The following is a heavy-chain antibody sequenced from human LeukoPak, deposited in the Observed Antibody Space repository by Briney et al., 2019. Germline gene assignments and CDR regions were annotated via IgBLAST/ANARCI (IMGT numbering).Heavy chain of an antibody. V-gene: IGHV1-2*02. CDR1: GYTFTGYY. J-gene: IGHJ5*02. CDR2: INPNSGGT. CDR3: ATQAASGWHFS. D-gene: IGHD6-19*01. Sequence: ASVKVSCKASGYTFTGYYMHWVRQAPGQGPEWMGWINPNSGGTNYAQRFQGRVTMTRDTSLSTVYMELSRLRSDDTAVYYCATQAASGWHFSWGQGTLVTVSS.